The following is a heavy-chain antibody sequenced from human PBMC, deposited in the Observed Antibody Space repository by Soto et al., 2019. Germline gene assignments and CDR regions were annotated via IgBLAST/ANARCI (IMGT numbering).Heavy chain of an antibody. V-gene: IGHV2-5*02. CDR2: IYWDDDK. Sequence: SGPTLVKPTQTLTLTCTFSGFSLSTSGVGVGWIRQPPGKALEWLALIYWDDDKRYSPSLKSRLTITKDTSKNQVVLTMTNMDPVDTATYYCAHRDRNFWKNYMDVWGKGTTVTVSS. CDR3: AHRDRNFWKNYMDV. J-gene: IGHJ6*03. CDR1: GFSLSTSGVG. D-gene: IGHD3-3*01.